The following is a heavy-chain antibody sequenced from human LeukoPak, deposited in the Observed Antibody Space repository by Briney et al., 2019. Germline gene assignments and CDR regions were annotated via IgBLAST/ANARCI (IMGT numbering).Heavy chain of an antibody. J-gene: IGHJ6*02. V-gene: IGHV1-18*01. CDR2: ISAYNGNT. CDR1: GYTFTSYG. Sequence: ASVKVSCKASGYTFTSYGISWVRQAPGQGLEWMGWISAYNGNTNYAQKLQGRVTMTTDTSTSTAYMELRSLRSDDTAVYYCARHDTKYCTGGSCYLLPMDVWGQGTTVTVSS. D-gene: IGHD2-15*01. CDR3: ARHDTKYCTGGSCYLLPMDV.